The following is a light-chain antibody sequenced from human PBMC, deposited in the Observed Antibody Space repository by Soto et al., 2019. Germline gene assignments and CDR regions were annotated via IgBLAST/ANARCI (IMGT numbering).Light chain of an antibody. CDR1: QSVSTCC. Sequence: EIVLTQSPGTLSLSPGERATLSCRASQSVSTCCLAWYQQKPGQAPRLLIYGASNRATGIPDRFSGNGSGTDFTLTISRLEPEDFAVYYCQHYVTSPPLYFFGQGTKLEIK. CDR3: QHYVTSPPLYF. J-gene: IGKJ2*01. CDR2: GAS. V-gene: IGKV3-20*01.